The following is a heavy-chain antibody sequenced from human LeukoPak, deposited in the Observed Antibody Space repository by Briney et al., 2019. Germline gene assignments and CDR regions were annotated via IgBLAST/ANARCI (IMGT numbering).Heavy chain of an antibody. CDR2: IYYSGST. Sequence: SETLSLTCTVSGGSISSSSYYWGWIRQPPGKGLEWIGTIYYSGSTYYNPSLKSRVTISVDTSKNQFSLNLSSVTAADTAMYYYARSHGAGYLDYWGQGTLVTVSS. V-gene: IGHV4-39*01. D-gene: IGHD6-19*01. CDR3: ARSHGAGYLDY. CDR1: GGSISSSSYY. J-gene: IGHJ4*02.